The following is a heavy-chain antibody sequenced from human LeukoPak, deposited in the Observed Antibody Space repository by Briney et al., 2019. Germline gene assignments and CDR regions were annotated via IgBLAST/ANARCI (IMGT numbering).Heavy chain of an antibody. CDR2: IYTSGST. Sequence: SETLSLTCTVSGGSISSYYWSWIRQPAGKGLEWIGRIYTSGSTNYNPSLKSRVTMSVDTSKNQSSLKLSSVTAADTAVYYCAKIPRSEGRDIAARYFDYWGQGTLVTVSS. CDR1: GGSISSYY. CDR3: AKIPRSEGRDIAARYFDY. V-gene: IGHV4-4*07. D-gene: IGHD6-13*01. J-gene: IGHJ4*02.